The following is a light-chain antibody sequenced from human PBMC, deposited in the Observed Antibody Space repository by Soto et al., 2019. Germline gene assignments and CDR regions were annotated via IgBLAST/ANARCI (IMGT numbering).Light chain of an antibody. CDR1: QTINSW. CDR3: QQYNSLWT. J-gene: IGKJ1*01. V-gene: IGKV1-5*01. CDR2: DAS. Sequence: DIQMTQSPSTLSASVGDRVTITCRASQTINSWLAWYQQKPGKAPKLLIYDASSLESGVPSRFSGSGSGTEFPLTISNLQPDDFATYYCQQYNSLWTFGQGTKVDIK.